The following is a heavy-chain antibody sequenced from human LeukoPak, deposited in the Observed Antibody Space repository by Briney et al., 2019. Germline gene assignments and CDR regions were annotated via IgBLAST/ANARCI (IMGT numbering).Heavy chain of an antibody. Sequence: ASVKVSCKASGCTFTGYYMHWVRQAPGQGLEWMGRINPNSGGTNYAQKFQGRVTMTRDTSISTAYMELSRLRSDDTAVYYCARVPSWPLVKYFDYWGQGTLVTVSS. D-gene: IGHD1-26*01. CDR2: INPNSGGT. CDR1: GCTFTGYY. CDR3: ARVPSWPLVKYFDY. J-gene: IGHJ4*02. V-gene: IGHV1-2*06.